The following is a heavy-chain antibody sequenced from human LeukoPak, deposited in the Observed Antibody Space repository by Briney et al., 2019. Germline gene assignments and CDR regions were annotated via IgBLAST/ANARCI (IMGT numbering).Heavy chain of an antibody. CDR3: VRGGTYCDSTCKGADY. J-gene: IGHJ4*02. V-gene: IGHV3-21*01. Sequence: GGSLRFSCAASGFAFRSFSMNWVRQAPGKGLEWVSAIDSSTTRIYYANSVRGRFTISRDNAKNSLDLQMNSLRAEDTAVYYCVRGGTYCDSTCKGADYWGQGTLVAVSS. CDR1: GFAFRSFS. D-gene: IGHD2/OR15-2a*01. CDR2: IDSSTTRI.